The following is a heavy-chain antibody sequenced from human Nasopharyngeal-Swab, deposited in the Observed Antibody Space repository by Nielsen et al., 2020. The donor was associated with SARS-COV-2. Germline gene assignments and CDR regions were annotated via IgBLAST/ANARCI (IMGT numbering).Heavy chain of an antibody. CDR2: ISAYNGNT. CDR1: GYTFTSYG. V-gene: IGHV1-18*01. Sequence: ASVKVSCKASGYTFTSYGISWVRQAPGQGLEGMGWISAYNGNTNYAQKLQGRVTMTTDTSTSTAYMELRSLRSDDTAVYYCARLYCGGDCSYYYYYGMDVWGQGTTVTAP. J-gene: IGHJ6*02. D-gene: IGHD2-21*02. CDR3: ARLYCGGDCSYYYYYGMDV.